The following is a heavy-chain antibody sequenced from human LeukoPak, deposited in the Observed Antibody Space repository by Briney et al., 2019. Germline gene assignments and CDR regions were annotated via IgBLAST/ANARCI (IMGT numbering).Heavy chain of an antibody. J-gene: IGHJ3*02. Sequence: GGSLRLPCAASGFTFSSYAMSWVRQAPGKGLEWVSAISGIGGSTYYADSVKGRFTISRDNSKNTLFLQMNSLRAEDTAVYYCAKDPHLWPDAFDIWGQGTMVTVSS. D-gene: IGHD3-10*01. V-gene: IGHV3-23*01. CDR3: AKDPHLWPDAFDI. CDR2: ISGIGGST. CDR1: GFTFSSYA.